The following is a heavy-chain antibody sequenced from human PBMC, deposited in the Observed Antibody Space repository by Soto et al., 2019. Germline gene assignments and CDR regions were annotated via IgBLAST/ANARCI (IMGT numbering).Heavy chain of an antibody. J-gene: IGHJ3*01. V-gene: IGHV1-3*01. CDR1: GYTFSIYG. CDR2: INVGNGGT. Sequence: GPSVKVSCKASGYTFSIYGMHWVRQAPGHRLEWMGWINVGNGGTAYSQKFQPRVTITRDTTASTAYMELNSLISEDTAVYYCARQDAFDVWGQGTMVTVSS. CDR3: ARQDAFDV.